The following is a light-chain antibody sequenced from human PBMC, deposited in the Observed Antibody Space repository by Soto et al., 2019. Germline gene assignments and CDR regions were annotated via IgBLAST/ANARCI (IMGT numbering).Light chain of an antibody. CDR1: SSNIGAGYD. J-gene: IGLJ1*01. Sequence: QSGLTQPPSVSGAPGQRVTISCTGSSSNIGAGYDVHWYQQLPGAAPKLLISGNTNRPSGVPDRFSGSKSGTSASLAITGLQAEDEADYYCQSYDSSLSAVFGTGTKVTVL. CDR2: GNT. V-gene: IGLV1-40*01. CDR3: QSYDSSLSAV.